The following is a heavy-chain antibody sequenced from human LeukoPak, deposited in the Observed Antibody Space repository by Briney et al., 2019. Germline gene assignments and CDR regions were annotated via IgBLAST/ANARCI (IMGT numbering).Heavy chain of an antibody. J-gene: IGHJ6*03. Sequence: ASVKVSCKASGYTFTSYYMHWVRQAPGQGLEWMGIINPSGGSTSYAQKFQGRVTMTRDMSTSTVYMELSSLRSEDTAVYYCARDSVHLAAAGADHYYYYMDVWGKGTTVTVSS. CDR2: INPSGGST. CDR3: ARDSVHLAAAGADHYYYYMDV. V-gene: IGHV1-46*01. CDR1: GYTFTSYY. D-gene: IGHD6-13*01.